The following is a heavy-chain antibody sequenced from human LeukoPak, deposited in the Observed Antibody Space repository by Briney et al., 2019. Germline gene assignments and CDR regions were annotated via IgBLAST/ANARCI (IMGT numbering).Heavy chain of an antibody. CDR2: IKPDGSGT. D-gene: IGHD2-15*01. V-gene: IGHV3-74*01. CDR1: GFTFSTYW. Sequence: PGGSLRLSCAASGFTFSTYWMHWVRQAPGKGLVWVSRIKPDGSGTNYADSVEGRFTISRDNAKNTLYLQMNSLRAEDTAVYYCARACSGGSCHAGDYWGQGTLVTVSS. J-gene: IGHJ4*02. CDR3: ARACSGGSCHAGDY.